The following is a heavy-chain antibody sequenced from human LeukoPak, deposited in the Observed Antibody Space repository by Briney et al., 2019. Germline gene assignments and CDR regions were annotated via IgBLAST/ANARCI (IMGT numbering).Heavy chain of an antibody. D-gene: IGHD2-15*01. Sequence: PGGSLRLSCAASGFTFSNYVMGWVRQVPGKGLQWVSIINGSGSFTSYADSVKGRLSLSRDNSKIPLYLQMNRLRAEDTAVYYCAKAEGYCSGTWCFRWFDWWGQGTLVTVS. CDR2: INGSGSFT. CDR1: GFTFSNYV. CDR3: AKAEGYCSGTWCFRWFDW. V-gene: IGHV3-23*05. J-gene: IGHJ4*02.